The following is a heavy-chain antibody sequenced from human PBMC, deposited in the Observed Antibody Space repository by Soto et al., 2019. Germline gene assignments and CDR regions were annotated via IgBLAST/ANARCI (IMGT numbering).Heavy chain of an antibody. CDR1: GFTFRTYG. CDR2: MSYDGSNK. J-gene: IGHJ4*02. D-gene: IGHD6-13*01. CDR3: ARDASSWFWGYFDY. Sequence: QVQLVESGGGVVXXXXSLRLSCAASGFTFRTYGMHWVRQAPGKGLEWVAVMSYDGSNKYYADSVKGRFTISRDNSKNTLYLQMNSLRAEDTAVYYCARDASSWFWGYFDYWGQGTLVTVSS. V-gene: IGHV3-30*19.